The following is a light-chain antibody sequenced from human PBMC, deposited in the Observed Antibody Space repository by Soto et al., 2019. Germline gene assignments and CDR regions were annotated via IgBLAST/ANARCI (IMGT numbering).Light chain of an antibody. Sequence: EIVLTQSPGTLSLSPGERATLSCRASQTISSTFLAWYQQKPGQAPRLLIHGASTRATGIPARFSGSGSGAEFTLTISSLQSEDFAVYYCHQYDDWPPGYTFGQGTKLEI. CDR1: QTISST. CDR2: GAS. J-gene: IGKJ2*01. CDR3: HQYDDWPPGYT. V-gene: IGKV3-15*01.